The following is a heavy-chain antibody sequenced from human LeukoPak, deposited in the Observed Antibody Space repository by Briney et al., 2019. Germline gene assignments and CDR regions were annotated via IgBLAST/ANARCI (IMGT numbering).Heavy chain of an antibody. J-gene: IGHJ6*04. CDR3: ARDTRIINGMDV. CDR2: IYYSGST. V-gene: IGHV4-61*01. Sequence: KPSETLSLTCTVSGGSVSSGSYYWSWIRQPPGKGLEWIGYIYYSGSTNYNPSLKSRVTISVDTSKNQFSLKLSSVTAADTAVYYCARDTRIINGMDVWGKGTTVTVSS. D-gene: IGHD3-16*01. CDR1: GGSVSSGSYY.